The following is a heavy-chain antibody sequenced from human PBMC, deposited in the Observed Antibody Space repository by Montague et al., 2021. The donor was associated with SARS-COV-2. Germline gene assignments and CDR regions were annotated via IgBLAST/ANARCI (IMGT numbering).Heavy chain of an antibody. J-gene: IGHJ4*03. CDR2: ISYSGRT. V-gene: IGHV4-59*08. CDR3: AGGSSDKISGVVIDDAFDH. D-gene: IGHD3-3*01. CDR1: GGSIRTYA. Sequence: SETLSLTCNFAGGSIRTYAWSWIRQPPGKRLEWIGYISYSGRTIXNPSLKSRVTISVDTSKNQFSLQLSSVTAADTAVYYCAGGSSDKISGVVIDDAFDHWGQGTMVTVSS.